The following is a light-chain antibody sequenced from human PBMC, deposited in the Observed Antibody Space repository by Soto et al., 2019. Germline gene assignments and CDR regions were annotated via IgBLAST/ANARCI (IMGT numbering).Light chain of an antibody. CDR3: QQYYRVPQLT. CDR1: QSLFYSSNNKTY. CDR2: WAS. Sequence: DIVMTQSPDSLAVSLGERATINCKSSQSLFYSSNNKTYLAWYQHKAGQSPKLLIYWASNRESGVPDRFSGSGAGTDYTLTISSLQAEDVAVYYCQQYYRVPQLTFGEGTKVEIK. J-gene: IGKJ4*01. V-gene: IGKV4-1*01.